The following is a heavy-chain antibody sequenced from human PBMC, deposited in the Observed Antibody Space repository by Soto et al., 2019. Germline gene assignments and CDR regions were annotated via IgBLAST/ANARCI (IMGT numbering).Heavy chain of an antibody. CDR2: IYWDDDK. Sequence: QITLNESGPTVVKPAETLTLTCTFSGFSLTTSGVGVGWIRQSPGKAPEWLALIYWDDDKRYSASLKSRLTITKDTSTNQVVLTMASVDPADTASYYCAHRILRTVSGLVTTTAIYFDFWGQGTPVVVSS. CDR3: AHRILRTVSGLVTTTAIYFDF. J-gene: IGHJ4*02. CDR1: GFSLTTSGVG. D-gene: IGHD3-3*01. V-gene: IGHV2-5*02.